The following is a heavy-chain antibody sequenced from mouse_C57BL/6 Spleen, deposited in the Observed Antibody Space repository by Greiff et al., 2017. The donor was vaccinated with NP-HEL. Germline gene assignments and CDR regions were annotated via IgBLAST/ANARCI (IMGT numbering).Heavy chain of an antibody. V-gene: IGHV5S21*01. CDR2: ISSGGDYI. CDR1: GFTFSSYA. D-gene: IGHD1-1*01. CDR3: AREYYGSRHFDY. Sequence: EVQGVESGEGLVKPGGSLKLSCAASGFTFSSYAMSWVRQTPEKRLEWVAYISSGGDYIYYADTVKGRFTISRDNARNTLYLQMSSLKSEDTAMYYCAREYYGSRHFDYWGQGTTLTVSS. J-gene: IGHJ2*01.